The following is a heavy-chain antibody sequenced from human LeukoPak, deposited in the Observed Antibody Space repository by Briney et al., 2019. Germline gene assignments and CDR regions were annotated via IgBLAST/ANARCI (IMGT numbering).Heavy chain of an antibody. V-gene: IGHV1-69*05. J-gene: IGHJ6*03. CDR3: ARDHVCSGGSCYSRYYYYYMDV. CDR1: GGTFSSYA. CDR2: IIPIFGTA. Sequence: ASVKVSCKASGGTFSSYAISWVRQAHGQGLEWMGGIIPIFGTANYAQKFQGGVTITTDESTSTAYMELSSLRSEDTAVYYCARDHVCSGGSCYSRYYYYYMDVWGKGTTVTVSS. D-gene: IGHD2-15*01.